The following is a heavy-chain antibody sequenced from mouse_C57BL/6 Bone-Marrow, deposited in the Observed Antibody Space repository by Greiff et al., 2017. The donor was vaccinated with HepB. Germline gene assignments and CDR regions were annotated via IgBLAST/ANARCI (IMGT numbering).Heavy chain of an antibody. Sequence: EVHLVESGGGLVQPGGSLKLSCAASGFTFSDYGMAWVRQAPRKGPEWVAFISNLAYSIYYADTVTGRFTISRENAKNTLYLEMSSLRSEDTAMYYCARLYYYGSSYDWYFDVWGTGTTVTVSS. J-gene: IGHJ1*03. D-gene: IGHD1-1*01. CDR1: GFTFSDYG. V-gene: IGHV5-15*01. CDR2: ISNLAYSI. CDR3: ARLYYYGSSYDWYFDV.